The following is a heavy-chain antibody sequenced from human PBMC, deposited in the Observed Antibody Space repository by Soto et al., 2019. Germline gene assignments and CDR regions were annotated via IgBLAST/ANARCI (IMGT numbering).Heavy chain of an antibody. CDR1: GYTFTSYA. D-gene: IGHD6-13*01. Sequence: ASVKVSCKASGYTFTSYAMHWVRQAPGQRLEWMGWINAGNGNTKYSQKFQGRVTITRDTSASTAYMELSSLRSEDTAVYYCAREDVQQLADAFDIWGQGTMVTVSS. J-gene: IGHJ3*02. CDR3: AREDVQQLADAFDI. CDR2: INAGNGNT. V-gene: IGHV1-3*01.